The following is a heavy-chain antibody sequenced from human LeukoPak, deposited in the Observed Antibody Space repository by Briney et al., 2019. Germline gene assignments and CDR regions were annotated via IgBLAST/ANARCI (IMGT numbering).Heavy chain of an antibody. V-gene: IGHV6-1*01. D-gene: IGHD1-26*01. CDR3: AKQVGATPYFDY. CDR2: TYYRSTWYN. CDR1: GDSVSSNSAA. Sequence: SQTLSLTCAISGDSVSSNSAAWNWIRQSPSRGFEWLGRTYYRSTWYNDYAVSVKSRVTINPDTSKNQFSLQLNSVTPEDTAVYYCAKQVGATPYFDYWGQGTLVTVSS. J-gene: IGHJ4*02.